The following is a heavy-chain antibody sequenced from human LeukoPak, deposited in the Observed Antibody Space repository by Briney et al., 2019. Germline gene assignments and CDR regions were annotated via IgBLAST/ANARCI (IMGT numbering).Heavy chain of an antibody. V-gene: IGHV3-74*01. CDR3: AREGALGYGHYTYDY. J-gene: IGHJ4*02. Sequence: GGSLRLSCAASGFTFSDYWMHWVRQAPGKGRVWVSRINSDGRNIRYADSVKGRFTISRDNAKNTLYLQMNSLTPEDTAVYYCAREGALGYGHYTYDYWGQGTLVTVSS. D-gene: IGHD4-17*01. CDR1: GFTFSDYW. CDR2: INSDGRNI.